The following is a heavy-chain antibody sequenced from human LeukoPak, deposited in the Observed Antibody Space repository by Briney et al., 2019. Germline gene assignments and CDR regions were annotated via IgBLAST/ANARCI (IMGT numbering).Heavy chain of an antibody. CDR2: IYYSGST. CDR1: GGSISSSSYY. J-gene: IGHJ4*02. CDR3: ARLKPYYYDSSGPFDY. Sequence: PSETLSLTCTVSGGSISSSSYYWGWIRQPPGKGLEWIGSIYYSGSTYYNPSLKSRVTISVDTSKNQFSLKLSSVTAADTAVYYCARLKPYYYDSSGPFDYWCQGTLVTVSS. D-gene: IGHD3-22*01. V-gene: IGHV4-39*01.